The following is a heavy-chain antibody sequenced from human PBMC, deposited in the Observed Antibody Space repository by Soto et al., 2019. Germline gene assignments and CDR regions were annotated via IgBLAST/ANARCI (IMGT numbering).Heavy chain of an antibody. D-gene: IGHD1-7*01. J-gene: IGHJ4*02. CDR1: GGSFSGYY. CDR3: SRGSRTGTTRFGY. Sequence: QVQLQQWGAGLLKPSETLSLTCAVYGGSFSGYYWSWIRQPPGKGLEWIGEINHSGSTNYNPSLKSRVTISVDTPKNQFSLKLSSVTAADTAVYYCSRGSRTGTTRFGYWGQGTLVTVSS. V-gene: IGHV4-34*01. CDR2: INHSGST.